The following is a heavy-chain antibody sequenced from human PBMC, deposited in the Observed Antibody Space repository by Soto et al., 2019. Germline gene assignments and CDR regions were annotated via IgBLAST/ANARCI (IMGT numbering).Heavy chain of an antibody. D-gene: IGHD3-16*01. CDR1: GFSLRNTGVG. J-gene: IGHJ4*02. V-gene: IGHV2-5*02. CDR2: FYWDDDK. Sequence: QITLKESGPTLVKPTQTLTLTCTYSGFSLRNTGVGVGWIRQPPGKALEWLGIFYWDDDKRYSPSLKNRLTLTNDISKSQVVLTLTNMDPVDTATYYCAHTWGLPFDYWGQGTLDIVSS. CDR3: AHTWGLPFDY.